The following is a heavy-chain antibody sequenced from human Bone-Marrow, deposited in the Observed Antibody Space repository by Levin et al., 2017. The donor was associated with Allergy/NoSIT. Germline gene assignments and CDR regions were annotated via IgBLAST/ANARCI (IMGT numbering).Heavy chain of an antibody. V-gene: IGHV4-59*08. D-gene: IGHD5-18*01. Sequence: SCTVSGGSISSYYWSWIRQPPGKGLEWIGYIYYSGSTNYNPSLKSRVTISVDTSKNQFSLKLSSVTAADTAVYYCARRRNRYSYGFFDYWGQGTLVTVSS. CDR1: GGSISSYY. CDR3: ARRRNRYSYGFFDY. J-gene: IGHJ4*02. CDR2: IYYSGST.